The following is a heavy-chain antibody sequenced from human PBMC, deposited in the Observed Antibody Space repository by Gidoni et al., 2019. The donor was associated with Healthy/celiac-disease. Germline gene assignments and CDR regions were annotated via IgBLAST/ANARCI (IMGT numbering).Heavy chain of an antibody. V-gene: IGHV3-48*02. CDR1: GLPFSSYS. D-gene: IGHD3-16*01. Sequence: EVQLVESGGGLVQPGGSLRLSCAASGLPFSSYSRNWVRQAPGKGLEWVSNISSSSSTIYYADSVKGRFTISRDNAKNSLYLQMNSLRDEDTAVYYCARNDHLGGGGDHDWFDPWGQGTLVTVSS. J-gene: IGHJ5*02. CDR2: ISSSSSTI. CDR3: ARNDHLGGGGDHDWFDP.